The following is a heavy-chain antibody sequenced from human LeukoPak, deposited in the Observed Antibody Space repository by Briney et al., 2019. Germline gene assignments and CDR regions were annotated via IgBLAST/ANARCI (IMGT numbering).Heavy chain of an antibody. CDR1: GFTFSSYG. CDR2: IRYDGSNK. J-gene: IGHJ4*02. D-gene: IGHD2-15*01. CDR3: AKGFELLTRDEDY. V-gene: IGHV3-30*02. Sequence: SGGSLRLSCAASGFTFSSYGMHWVRQAPGKGLEWVAFIRYDGSNKYYADSVKGRFTISRDNSRNTLYLQMNNLRVEDTAVYYCAKGFELLTRDEDYWGQGTLVTVSS.